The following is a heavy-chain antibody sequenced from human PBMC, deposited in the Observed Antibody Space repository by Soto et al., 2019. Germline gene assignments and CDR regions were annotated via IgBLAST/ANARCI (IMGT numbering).Heavy chain of an antibody. CDR1: GGAFTNDI. CDR3: ARDSPIGSTFSGYDAIDY. D-gene: IGHD5-12*01. CDR2: IIPLLDIT. Sequence: QVQLVQSGAEVKKPGSSVKVSCNASGGAFTNDIITWVRQAPGQGLEWMGRIIPLLDITNYAQKFQGRVTITADKSTSTAYMELNSLISEDTAVYYCARDSPIGSTFSGYDAIDYWGQGTLVTVSS. J-gene: IGHJ4*02. V-gene: IGHV1-69*08.